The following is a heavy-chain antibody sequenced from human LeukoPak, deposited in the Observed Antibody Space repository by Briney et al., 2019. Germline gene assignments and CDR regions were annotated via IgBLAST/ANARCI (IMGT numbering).Heavy chain of an antibody. J-gene: IGHJ4*02. CDR3: AKDHQIVGAYNLHY. V-gene: IGHV1-2*02. CDR2: INPNSGGT. Sequence: GASVKVSCKASGYTFTGYYMHWVRQAPGQGLEWMGWINPNSGGTNYAQKFQGRVTMTRDTSISTAYMELSRLRSDDTAVYYCAKDHQIVGAYNLHYRGQGALVTVSS. CDR1: GYTFTGYY. D-gene: IGHD1-26*01.